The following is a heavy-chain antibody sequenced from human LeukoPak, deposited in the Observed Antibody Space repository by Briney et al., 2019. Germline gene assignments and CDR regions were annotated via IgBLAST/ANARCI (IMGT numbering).Heavy chain of an antibody. J-gene: IGHJ5*02. CDR1: GGSISSSSYY. V-gene: IGHV4-39*07. D-gene: IGHD6-13*01. Sequence: SQTLSLTCTVSGGSISSSSYYWGWIRQPPGKGLEWIGSIYYSGSTYYNPSLKSRVTMSVDTSKNQFSLKLSSVTAADTAVYYCARVGFGVEEYSSSWYFRFDPWGQGTLVTVSS. CDR2: IYYSGST. CDR3: ARVGFGVEEYSSSWYFRFDP.